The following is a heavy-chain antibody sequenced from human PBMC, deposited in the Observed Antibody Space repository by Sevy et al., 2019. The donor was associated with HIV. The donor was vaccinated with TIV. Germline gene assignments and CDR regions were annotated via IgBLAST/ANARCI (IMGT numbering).Heavy chain of an antibody. J-gene: IGHJ6*02. V-gene: IGHV3-30*18. CDR1: GFTFSNYG. CDR2: ISDDEEHK. Sequence: GGSLRLSCAASGFTFSNYGMHWVRQAPGKGLEWVALISDDEEHKYSADSVKGRFTISRDNSKNTLYLQMHSLRAEDTAVYYCAKDLKRYSDYGRNYRYYGMNLWGQGTTVTVSS. CDR3: AKDLKRYSDYGRNYRYYGMNL. D-gene: IGHD4-17*01.